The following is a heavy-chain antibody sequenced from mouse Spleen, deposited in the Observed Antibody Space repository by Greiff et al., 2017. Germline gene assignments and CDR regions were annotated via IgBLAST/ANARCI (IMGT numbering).Heavy chain of an antibody. CDR2: INYDGSST. J-gene: IGHJ4*01. CDR1: GFTFSDYY. V-gene: IGHV5-16*01. CDR3: AREWLRRGYYYAMDY. Sequence: EVKLMESEGGLVQPGSSMKLSCTASGFTFSDYYMAWVRQVPEKGLEWVANINYDGSSTYYLDSLKSRFIISRDNAKNILYLQMSSLKSEDTATYYCAREWLRRGYYYAMDYWGQGTSVTVSS. D-gene: IGHD2-2*01.